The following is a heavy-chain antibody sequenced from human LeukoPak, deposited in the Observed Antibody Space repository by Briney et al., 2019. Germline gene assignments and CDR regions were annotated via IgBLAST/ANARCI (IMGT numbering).Heavy chain of an antibody. D-gene: IGHD3-3*01. Sequence: SETLSLTCTVSGGSISSSRYYWGWIRQPPGKGLEWIGSIYYSGSTYYNPSLKSRVTISVDTPKNQFSLKLSSVTAADTAVYYCARVSGWSGPFDYWGQGTLVTVSS. CDR2: IYYSGST. V-gene: IGHV4-39*01. CDR1: GGSISSSRYY. CDR3: ARVSGWSGPFDY. J-gene: IGHJ4*02.